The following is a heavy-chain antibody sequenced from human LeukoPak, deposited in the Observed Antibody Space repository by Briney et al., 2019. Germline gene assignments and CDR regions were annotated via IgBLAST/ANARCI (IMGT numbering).Heavy chain of an antibody. D-gene: IGHD5-18*01. V-gene: IGHV4-39*01. J-gene: IGHJ5*02. CDR1: GGSISSSSYY. CDR3: ARHTAMGSPLHH. CDR2: IYYSGTYSGST. Sequence: PSETLSLTCTVSGGSISSSSYYWGWIRQPPGKGLEWIGSIYYSGTYSGSTYQNPSLKSRVTISVDTSKNQFSLKVTSVTAADTAMYYCARHTAMGSPLHHWGQGTRVTVSS.